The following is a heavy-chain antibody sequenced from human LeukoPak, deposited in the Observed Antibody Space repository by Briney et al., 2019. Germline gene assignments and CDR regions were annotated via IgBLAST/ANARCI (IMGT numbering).Heavy chain of an antibody. J-gene: IGHJ4*02. V-gene: IGHV3-21*01. Sequence: GGSLRLSCAASGFTFSSYSMNWVRQAPGKGLEWVSSISSSSSYIYYADSVKGRFTISRDNARNSLYLQMNSLRAEDTAVYYRARDYYDSSGYLGYWGQGTLVTVSS. D-gene: IGHD3-22*01. CDR3: ARDYYDSSGYLGY. CDR2: ISSSSSYI. CDR1: GFTFSSYS.